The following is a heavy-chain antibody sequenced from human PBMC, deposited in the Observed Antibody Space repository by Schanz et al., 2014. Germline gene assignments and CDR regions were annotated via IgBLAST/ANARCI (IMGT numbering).Heavy chain of an antibody. Sequence: QVQLVQSGAEVKKPGASVKVSCKASGYTFTSHGISWVRQAPGQGLEWMGWITAYNGDTNYALKLQGRVTMTTDTSTSTAYMELRSLRSDDTAVYYCARDRDQWDGNYLDYWGQGTLVTVSS. CDR2: ITAYNGDT. CDR1: GYTFTSHG. D-gene: IGHD1-26*01. J-gene: IGHJ4*02. CDR3: ARDRDQWDGNYLDY. V-gene: IGHV1-18*01.